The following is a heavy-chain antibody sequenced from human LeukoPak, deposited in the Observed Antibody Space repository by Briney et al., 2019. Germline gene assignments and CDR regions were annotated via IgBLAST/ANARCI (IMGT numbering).Heavy chain of an antibody. CDR1: GFTFSSYW. CDR2: INQDGSEK. D-gene: IGHD4-17*01. CDR3: ARDRHGDTGDWSFDL. V-gene: IGHV3-7*01. J-gene: IGHJ2*01. Sequence: QPGGSLRLSCAASGFTFSSYWMSWVRQAPGKGLEWVANINQDGSEKYYVDSVKGRFTISRDNGRSSLFLQMNSPRVEDTAVYYCARDRHGDTGDWSFDLWGRGTLVTVSS.